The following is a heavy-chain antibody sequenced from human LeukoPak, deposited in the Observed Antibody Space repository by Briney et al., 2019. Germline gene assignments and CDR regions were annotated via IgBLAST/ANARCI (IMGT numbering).Heavy chain of an antibody. CDR2: INDYTGGT. CDR1: GGSFTDYL. Sequence: SETLLLTCTVFGGSFTDYLWTTIRHSPGKGLEWIGEINDYTGGTNYTPSLNSRVSISPEKSKKHSSLELRSGTAAGKAVYYCARGRIAKIVVVHSFSYGMDVWGQGTTVTVSS. D-gene: IGHD3-22*01. V-gene: IGHV4-34*01. J-gene: IGHJ6*02. CDR3: ARGRIAKIVVVHSFSYGMDV.